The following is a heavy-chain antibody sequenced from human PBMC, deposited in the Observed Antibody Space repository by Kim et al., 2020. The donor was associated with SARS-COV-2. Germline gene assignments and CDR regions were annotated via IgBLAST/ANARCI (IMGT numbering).Heavy chain of an antibody. CDR2: ISYDGSNK. D-gene: IGHD6-13*01. J-gene: IGHJ6*02. CDR1: GFTFSSYG. Sequence: GGSLILSCAASGFTFSSYGMHWVRQAPGKGLEWVAVISYDGSNKYYADSVKGRFTISRDNSKNTLYLQMNSLRAEDTAVYYCAKDSSSWYYYYYGMDVWGQGTTVTVSS. V-gene: IGHV3-30*18. CDR3: AKDSSSWYYYYYGMDV.